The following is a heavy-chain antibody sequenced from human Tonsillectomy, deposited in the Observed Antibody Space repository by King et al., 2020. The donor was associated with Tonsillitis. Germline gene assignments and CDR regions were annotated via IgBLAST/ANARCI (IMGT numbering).Heavy chain of an antibody. CDR1: GGTFSSYA. V-gene: IGHV1-69*12. CDR3: AGDSDDYVWGSDWGAFDI. J-gene: IGHJ3*02. Sequence: QLVQSGAEVKKPGSSVKVSCKASGGTFSSYAISWVRQAPGQGLEWMGGIIPIFGTANYAQKFQGRVTITADESTSTAYMELSSLRSEDTAVYYCAGDSDDYVWGSDWGAFDIWGQGTMVTVSS. D-gene: IGHD3-16*01. CDR2: IIPIFGTA.